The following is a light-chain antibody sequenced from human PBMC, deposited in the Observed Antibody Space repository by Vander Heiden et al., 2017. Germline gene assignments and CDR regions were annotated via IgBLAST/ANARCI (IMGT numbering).Light chain of an antibody. CDR1: SGNLASNY. CDR2: EDD. V-gene: IGLV6-57*02. Sequence: NFNLTQPHSVSESPGKTVTISCTGSSGNLASNYVQWYQQRPGSAPTTVIYEDDQRPSGVPDRFSGSIDSSSNAASLTISGLKTEDEADYYCQSSDSSNVVFGGGTKLTVL. J-gene: IGLJ2*01. CDR3: QSSDSSNVV.